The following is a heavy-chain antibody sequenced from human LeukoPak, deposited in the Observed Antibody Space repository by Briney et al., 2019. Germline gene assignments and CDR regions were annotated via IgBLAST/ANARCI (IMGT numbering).Heavy chain of an antibody. D-gene: IGHD2-21*02. CDR2: IYSGGST. CDR3: AKALRAYCGGDCIRDY. V-gene: IGHV3-53*01. J-gene: IGHJ4*02. Sequence: PGGSLRLSCAASGFTVSSNYMSWVRQAPGKGLEWVGVIYSGGSTYYADSVKGRFTISRHNSKNTLYLQMNSLRAEDTAVYYCAKALRAYCGGDCIRDYWGQGTLVTVSS. CDR1: GFTVSSNY.